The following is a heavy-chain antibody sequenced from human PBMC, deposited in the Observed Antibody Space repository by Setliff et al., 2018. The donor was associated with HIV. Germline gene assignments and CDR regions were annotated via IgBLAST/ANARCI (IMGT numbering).Heavy chain of an antibody. CDR2: INSDGTNT. V-gene: IGHV3-74*01. CDR1: GFTFSSYW. Sequence: LRLSCTASGFTFSSYWVHWVRQAPGKGLVWVSRINSDGTNTDYADSVKGRFTISRDNAKNTLYLQMSSLRAEDTAVYYCTRARGAVFRGHFYGSSWLDYWGQGTLVTVSS. CDR3: TRARGAVFRGHFYGSSWLDY. D-gene: IGHD6-13*01. J-gene: IGHJ4*02.